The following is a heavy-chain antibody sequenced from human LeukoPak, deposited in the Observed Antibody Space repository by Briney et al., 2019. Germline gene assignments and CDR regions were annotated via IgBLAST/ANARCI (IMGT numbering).Heavy chain of an antibody. Sequence: ASVKVSCKASGYTFTSFDINWVRQATGRGPESMGWMNPKSGNRGYAQKFQGRVTMTRNTSINTAYMELSSLRSEDTAVYYCARRLGCANKTSCYNWFDPWGQGTLVTVSS. CDR3: ARRLGCANKTSCYNWFDP. CDR2: MNPKSGNR. CDR1: GYTFTSFD. V-gene: IGHV1-8*01. J-gene: IGHJ5*02. D-gene: IGHD2-15*01.